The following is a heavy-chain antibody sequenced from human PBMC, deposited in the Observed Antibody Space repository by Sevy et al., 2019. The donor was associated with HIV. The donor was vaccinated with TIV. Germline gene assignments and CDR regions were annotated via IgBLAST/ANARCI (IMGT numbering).Heavy chain of an antibody. CDR3: ARDLPPSXTXVAXXXX. CDR2: XSXGGSNI. Sequence: GGSLXLSCAAXXXXFSSYEMXWXRXAXXXXLEXXXXXSXGGSNIYYAXSVRGRFTISRDTAKNSLYLQMNSLRAEDTAVYYCARDLPPSXTXVAXXXXXGXGTLVTVSS. V-gene: IGHV3-48*03. CDR1: XXXFSSYE. J-gene: IGHJ4*02. D-gene: IGHD5-12*01.